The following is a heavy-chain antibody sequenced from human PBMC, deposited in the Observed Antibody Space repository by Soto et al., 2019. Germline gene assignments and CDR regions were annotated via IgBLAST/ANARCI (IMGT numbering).Heavy chain of an antibody. CDR3: ACPVEMATRARADYYYGMDV. Sequence: ASVKVSCKASGGTFSSYAISWVRQAPGQGLEWMGGIIPIFGTANYAQKFQGRVTITADESTSTAYMELSSLRSEDTAVYYCACPVEMATRARADYYYGMDVRGQGTTVTVSS. D-gene: IGHD5-12*01. V-gene: IGHV1-69*13. CDR2: IIPIFGTA. CDR1: GGTFSSYA. J-gene: IGHJ6*02.